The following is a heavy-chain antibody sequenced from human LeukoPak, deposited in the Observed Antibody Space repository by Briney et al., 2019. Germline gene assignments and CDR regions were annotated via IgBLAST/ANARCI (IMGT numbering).Heavy chain of an antibody. D-gene: IGHD3-10*01. CDR3: TRVEDYYGSGSYFLAAYYFDY. CDR2: IRSKAYGGTT. CDR1: GFTFGDYA. Sequence: PGRSLRLSCTASGFTFGDYAMSWVRQAPGKGLEWVGFIRSKAYGGTTEYAASVKGRFTISRDDSKSIAYLQMNSLKTEDTAVYYCTRVEDYYGSGSYFLAAYYFDYWGQGTLVTVSS. V-gene: IGHV3-49*04. J-gene: IGHJ4*02.